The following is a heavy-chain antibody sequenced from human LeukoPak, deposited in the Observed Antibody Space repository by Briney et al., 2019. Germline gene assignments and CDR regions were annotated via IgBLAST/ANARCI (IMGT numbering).Heavy chain of an antibody. CDR2: IYYSGST. Sequence: KASETLSLTCTVSGGSVSSGSYYWSWIRQPPGKGLEWIGYIYYSGSTYYNPSLKSRVTISVDTSKNQFSLKLSSVTAADTAVYYCARDRYYDSSGYYSLFDYWGQGTLVTVSS. CDR3: ARDRYYDSSGYYSLFDY. D-gene: IGHD3-22*01. CDR1: GGSVSSGSYY. J-gene: IGHJ4*02. V-gene: IGHV4-61*01.